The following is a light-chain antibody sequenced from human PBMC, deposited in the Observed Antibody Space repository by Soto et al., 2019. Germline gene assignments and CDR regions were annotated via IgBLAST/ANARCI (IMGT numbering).Light chain of an antibody. Sequence: IQMTQSPSTLSASVGDRLTITCRASQSISSWLAWYQQRPGKAPKLLIFDASSLESGVPSRFSGSGSGTEFTLTISSLQPDDFATYYCQHYNSYSEAFGQGTKV. V-gene: IGKV1-5*01. CDR2: DAS. CDR1: QSISSW. CDR3: QHYNSYSEA. J-gene: IGKJ1*01.